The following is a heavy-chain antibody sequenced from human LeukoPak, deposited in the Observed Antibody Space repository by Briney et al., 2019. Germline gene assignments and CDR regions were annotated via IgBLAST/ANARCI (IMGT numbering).Heavy chain of an antibody. CDR2: INPSGGST. CDR1: GYTFTSYY. J-gene: IGHJ4*02. D-gene: IGHD2-2*01. V-gene: IGHV1-46*01. Sequence: GASVKVSCKASGYTFTSYYMHWVRQAPGQGLEWMGIINPSGGSTSYAQKFQGRVTMTRDTSTSTVYMALSSLRSEDTAVYYCARALTENIVVVPAAMSNFDYWGQGTLVTVSP. CDR3: ARALTENIVVVPAAMSNFDY.